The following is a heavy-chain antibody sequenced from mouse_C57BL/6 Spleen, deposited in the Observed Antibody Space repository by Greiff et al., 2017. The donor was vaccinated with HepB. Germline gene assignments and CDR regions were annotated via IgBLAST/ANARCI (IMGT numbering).Heavy chain of an antibody. CDR2: IYPGSGNT. J-gene: IGHJ4*01. Sequence: QVQLKESGPELVKPGASVKISCKASGYSFTSYYIHWVKQRPGQGLEWIGWIYPGSGNTKYNEKFKGKATLTADTSSSTAYMQLSSLTSEDSAVYYCASELAPWAMDYWGQGTSVTVSS. CDR1: GYSFTSYY. V-gene: IGHV1-66*01. D-gene: IGHD4-1*01. CDR3: ASELAPWAMDY.